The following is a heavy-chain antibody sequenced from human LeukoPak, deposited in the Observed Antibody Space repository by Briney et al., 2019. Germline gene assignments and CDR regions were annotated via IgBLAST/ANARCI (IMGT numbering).Heavy chain of an antibody. Sequence: GGSLRLSCGASGFTFSSYAMSWVRQAPGKGLEGVSAISGRGGSRYYADSVRGLFTISRDNSKNTLYLQMNSLRAEDTAVYYCAKDRDYDSSGAFDYWGQGTLVTVSS. CDR3: AKDRDYDSSGAFDY. D-gene: IGHD3-22*01. V-gene: IGHV3-23*01. CDR2: ISGRGGSR. CDR1: GFTFSSYA. J-gene: IGHJ4*02.